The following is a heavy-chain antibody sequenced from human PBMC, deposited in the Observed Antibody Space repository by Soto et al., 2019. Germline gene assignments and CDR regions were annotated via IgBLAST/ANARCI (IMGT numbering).Heavy chain of an antibody. CDR1: GYTFSSYG. Sequence: ASVKVSCKASGYTFSSYGINWVRQAPGQGLEWLGWVSPYDGYTNYAQILQGRVSMTTDTSTKTAYMEVRSLRSDDTAVYYCVRQGIGPRHGLVDVWGQGTTVTVSS. CDR2: VSPYDGYT. D-gene: IGHD3-10*01. CDR3: VRQGIGPRHGLVDV. J-gene: IGHJ6*02. V-gene: IGHV1-18*01.